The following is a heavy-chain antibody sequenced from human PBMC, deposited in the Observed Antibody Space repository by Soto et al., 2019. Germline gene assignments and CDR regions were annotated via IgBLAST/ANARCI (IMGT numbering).Heavy chain of an antibody. CDR3: ARVGGMTTFGARYGMDV. D-gene: IGHD3-16*01. CDR2: ISSSSSTI. J-gene: IGHJ6*02. Sequence: PGGSLRLSCAASGFTFSSYSMNWVRQAPGKGLEWVSYISSSSSTIYYADSVKGQFTISRDNAKNSLYLQMNSLRDEDTAVYYCARVGGMTTFGARYGMDVWGQGTTVTVSS. V-gene: IGHV3-48*02. CDR1: GFTFSSYS.